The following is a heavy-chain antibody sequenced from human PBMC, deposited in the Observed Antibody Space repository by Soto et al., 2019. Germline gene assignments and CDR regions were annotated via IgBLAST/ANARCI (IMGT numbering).Heavy chain of an antibody. CDR2: ISWNSDNT. V-gene: IGHV3-9*01. J-gene: IGHJ4*02. CDR3: ARTTWGYGEPLDS. Sequence: EVHLVESGGGVAQPGGSLRLSCATSGFTFDDYAMHWVRQAPGKGLEWVSGISWNSDNTGYADSVKGRFTISRDNAKRSLFLQMNSLRSEDTAFYFCARTTWGYGEPLDSWGQGTLGTVSS. CDR1: GFTFDDYA. D-gene: IGHD4-17*01.